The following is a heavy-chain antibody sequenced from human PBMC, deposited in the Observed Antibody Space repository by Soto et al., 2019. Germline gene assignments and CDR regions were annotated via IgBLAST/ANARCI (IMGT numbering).Heavy chain of an antibody. CDR1: GDSITSTSYY. J-gene: IGHJ4*01. CDR2: IYYSGST. Sequence: SETLSLTCTVAGDSITSTSYYWACIRQPPGMVLEWIGSIYYSGSTSYNPSLQSRVTMSVDTSKNQLSLKVSSVTAADTAVYYCARHDGFSSGWIIDYWGHGTLVT. D-gene: IGHD6-19*01. CDR3: ARHDGFSSGWIIDY. V-gene: IGHV4-39*01.